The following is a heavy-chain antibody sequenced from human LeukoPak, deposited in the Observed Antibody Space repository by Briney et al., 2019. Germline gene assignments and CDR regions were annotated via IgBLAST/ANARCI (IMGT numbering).Heavy chain of an antibody. CDR1: GFTFSDYY. V-gene: IGHV3-11*04. Sequence: GGSLRLSCAASGFTFSDYYMSWIRQAPGKGLEWVSYISSSGSTIYYADSVKGRFTISRDNAKNSLYLQMNSLRAEDTAVYYCAGRDYYDSSGYYYGFDYWGQGPLVTVSS. D-gene: IGHD3-22*01. CDR3: AGRDYYDSSGYYYGFDY. CDR2: ISSSGSTI. J-gene: IGHJ4*02.